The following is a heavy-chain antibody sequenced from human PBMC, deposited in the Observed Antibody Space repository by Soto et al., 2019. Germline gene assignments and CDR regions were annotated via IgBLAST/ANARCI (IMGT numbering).Heavy chain of an antibody. CDR1: GFTFSSYA. CDR3: AKDALKSSWPPIY. Sequence: GGSLRLSCAASGFTFSSYAMSWVRQAPGKGLEWFSVFIGIVVSTYYADSVKGRFTFSRDISKNTLFLQMNSLRAEDTAVYYCAKDALKSSWPPIYWGQGTLVTVSS. CDR2: FIGIVVST. J-gene: IGHJ4*02. V-gene: IGHV3-23*01. D-gene: IGHD6-13*01.